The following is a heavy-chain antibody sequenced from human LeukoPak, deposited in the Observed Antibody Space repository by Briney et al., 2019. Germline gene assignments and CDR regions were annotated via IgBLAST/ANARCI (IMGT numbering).Heavy chain of an antibody. D-gene: IGHD1-26*01. CDR3: ARRGGTVGATTGYFDY. J-gene: IGHJ4*02. CDR1: GGTFSCYA. CDR2: IIPIFGTA. Sequence: SVKVTCKASGGTFSCYAMSWVRQAPGQGLEWMGGIIPIFGTANYAQNFQGRVTITADESTSTAYMEMSSLRSEDTAVYYCARRGGTVGATTGYFDYWGEGALVTVSS. V-gene: IGHV1-69*01.